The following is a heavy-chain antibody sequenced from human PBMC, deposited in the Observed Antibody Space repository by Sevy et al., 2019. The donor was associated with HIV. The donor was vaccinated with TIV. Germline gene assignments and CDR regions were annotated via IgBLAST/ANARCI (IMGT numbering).Heavy chain of an antibody. Sequence: SDTLSLTCTVSGYSISSGYYWGWIRQPPGKGLEWIGSIYHSGSTYYNPSLKSRVTISVDTSKNQFSLKLSSVTAADTAVYYCARLVDYYDSSGYYWGQGTLVTVSS. CDR3: ARLVDYYDSSGYY. V-gene: IGHV4-38-2*02. CDR1: GYSISSGYY. D-gene: IGHD3-22*01. CDR2: IYHSGST. J-gene: IGHJ4*02.